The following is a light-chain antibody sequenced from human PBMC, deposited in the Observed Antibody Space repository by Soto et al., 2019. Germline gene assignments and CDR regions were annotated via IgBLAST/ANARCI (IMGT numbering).Light chain of an antibody. CDR3: QQYTTYWT. Sequence: DLKMTQSPSTLSGSVGDRVTITCRASQTISSWLAWYQQKPGKAPKLLIYDASTLHSGVPSRFSGSGSGTEFTLTISSLQPDDSATYYCQQYTTYWTFGQGTKVDI. V-gene: IGKV1-5*01. J-gene: IGKJ1*01. CDR2: DAS. CDR1: QTISSW.